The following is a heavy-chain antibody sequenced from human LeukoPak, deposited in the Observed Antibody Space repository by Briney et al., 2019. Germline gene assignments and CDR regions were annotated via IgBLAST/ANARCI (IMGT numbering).Heavy chain of an antibody. J-gene: IGHJ6*04. CDR1: GFTFSSYW. CDR3: AELGITMIGGV. Sequence: GGSLRLSCAASGFTFSSYWMNWVRQAPGKGLEWVADIKRDGSEKNYVDSVKGRFTISRDNAKNSLYLQMNNLRAEDTAVYYCAELGITMIGGVWGKGTTVTISS. CDR2: IKRDGSEK. D-gene: IGHD3-10*02. V-gene: IGHV3-7*01.